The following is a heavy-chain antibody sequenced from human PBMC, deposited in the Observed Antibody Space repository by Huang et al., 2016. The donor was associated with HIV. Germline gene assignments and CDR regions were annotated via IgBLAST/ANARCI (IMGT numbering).Heavy chain of an antibody. Sequence: QVQLQESGPGLVKPSETLSLTCTVSGGSINSYYWSWIRPHPGKGLEWIGYIHYSGGTIYNPSLKIRVTISVDTNKSQFALKLSTVTAADTDMYYCARNDYDNVDWYFDLWGRGTLVTVSS. CDR2: IHYSGGT. J-gene: IGHJ2*01. CDR3: ARNDYDNVDWYFDL. D-gene: IGHD3-22*01. V-gene: IGHV4-59*12. CDR1: GGSINSYY.